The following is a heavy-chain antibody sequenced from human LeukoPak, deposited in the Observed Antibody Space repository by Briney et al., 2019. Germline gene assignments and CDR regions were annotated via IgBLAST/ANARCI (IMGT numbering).Heavy chain of an antibody. CDR3: ATNSGWRFDY. J-gene: IGHJ4*02. Sequence: QPGGSLRLSCGASGFTFGKYWMSWVRQAPGKGLEWGVNINQDGSEKNYVGSVKGRFTISRDNAKNSLFLQMNSLRAEDTAVYYCATNSGWRFDYWGQGTLVTVSS. D-gene: IGHD1-1*01. V-gene: IGHV3-7*02. CDR1: GFTFGKYW. CDR2: INQDGSEK.